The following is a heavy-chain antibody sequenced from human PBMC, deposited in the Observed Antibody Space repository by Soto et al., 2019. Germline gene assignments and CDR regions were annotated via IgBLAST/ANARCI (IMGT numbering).Heavy chain of an antibody. Sequence: SETLSLTCTVSGGPISSYYWSWIRQPPGKGLEWIGYIYYRGNTNYNPSLKGRVTLSVDTSKNQFSLRLSSVSAADTAVYYCARVPGPWGQGTLVTVSS. J-gene: IGHJ5*02. CDR2: IYYRGNT. CDR1: GGPISSYY. CDR3: ARVPGP. V-gene: IGHV4-59*12.